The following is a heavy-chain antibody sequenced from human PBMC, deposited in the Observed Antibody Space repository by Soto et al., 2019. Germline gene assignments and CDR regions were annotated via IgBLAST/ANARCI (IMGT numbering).Heavy chain of an antibody. J-gene: IGHJ4*02. CDR2: INPSGGRT. D-gene: IGHD3-10*01. CDR3: ARAGENYGSGTFSPPLRYYFNS. CDR1: GYTFTTHY. Sequence: QVQLVQSGAEVKKPGASVTVSCKASGYTFTTHYMHWVRQAPGQELECMGIINPSGGRTTYALKFQGRVSLTSDTSTNTGYMELSSLRSEDTAVYYCARAGENYGSGTFSPPLRYYFNSWGQGTLVTVSS. V-gene: IGHV1-46*01.